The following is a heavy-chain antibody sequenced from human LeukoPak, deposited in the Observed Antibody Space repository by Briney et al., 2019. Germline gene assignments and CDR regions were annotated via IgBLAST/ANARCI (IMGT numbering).Heavy chain of an antibody. CDR1: GYTLTELS. D-gene: IGHD6-13*01. CDR3: ARAPIAAAGTSDY. Sequence: ASVKVSCKVSGYTLTELSMHWVRQAPGKGLEWMGGFDSEDGETIYAQKFQGRVTMTEDTSIDIAYMELSSLRSEDTAVYYCARAPIAAAGTSDYWGQGTLVTVSS. J-gene: IGHJ4*02. V-gene: IGHV1-24*01. CDR2: FDSEDGET.